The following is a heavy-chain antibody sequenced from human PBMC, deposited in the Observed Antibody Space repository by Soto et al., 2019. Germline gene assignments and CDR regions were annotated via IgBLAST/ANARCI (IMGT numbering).Heavy chain of an antibody. CDR1: GGSLSNYD. CDR3: ARGGQDFWSGPFDY. V-gene: IGHV4-4*07. CDR2: IDTSGST. D-gene: IGHD3-3*01. J-gene: IGHJ4*02. Sequence: XTLSLPCTVSGGSLSNYDCNWIRQPAGKGLEWIGRIDTSGSTNYNPSLKSRVTLSVDTSKQEFSLKLSSVTAADTALYYCARGGQDFWSGPFDYWGRGALVTVS.